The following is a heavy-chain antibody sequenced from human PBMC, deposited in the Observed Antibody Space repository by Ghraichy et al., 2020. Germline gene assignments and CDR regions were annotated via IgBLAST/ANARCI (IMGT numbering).Heavy chain of an antibody. CDR1: GGTFSSYA. CDR3: ARDSPGIGVDY. V-gene: IGHV1-69*04. D-gene: IGHD6-13*01. CDR2: IIPILGIA. Sequence: SVKVSCKASGGTFSSYAISWVRQAPGQGLEWMGRIIPILGIANYAQKFQGRVTITADKSTSTAYMELSSLRSEDTAVYYCARDSPGIGVDYWGQGTLVTVSS. J-gene: IGHJ4*02.